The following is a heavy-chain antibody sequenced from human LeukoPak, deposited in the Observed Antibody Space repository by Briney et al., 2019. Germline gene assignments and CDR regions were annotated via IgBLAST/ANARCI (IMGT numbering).Heavy chain of an antibody. CDR3: ARGVTVAANWFDS. D-gene: IGHD6-19*01. CDR2: IKQDGSEK. J-gene: IGHJ5*01. Sequence: GGSLRLSCAASGFSFSSYWMNWVRQAPGKGLEWVANIKQDGSEKYYVDSVKGRFTISRDNAENSLYLQMNSLRAEDTAVYYCARGVTVAANWFDSWGQGTLVTVSS. CDR1: GFSFSSYW. V-gene: IGHV3-7*01.